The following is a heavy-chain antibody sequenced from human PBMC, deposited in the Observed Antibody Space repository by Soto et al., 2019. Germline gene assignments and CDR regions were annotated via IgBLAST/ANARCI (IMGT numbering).Heavy chain of an antibody. D-gene: IGHD4-4*01. V-gene: IGHV3-21*01. J-gene: IGHJ6*02. Sequence: EVQLVESGGGLVKPGGSLRLSCAASGFTFSSYSMNWVRQAPGKGLEWVSSISSSSSYIYYEDSGKGRFTISRDNAKNSLYLQMNSLRAEDTAVYYCARDPLQPYGMAVWGQGTTVTVSS. CDR2: ISSSSSYI. CDR3: ARDPLQPYGMAV. CDR1: GFTFSSYS.